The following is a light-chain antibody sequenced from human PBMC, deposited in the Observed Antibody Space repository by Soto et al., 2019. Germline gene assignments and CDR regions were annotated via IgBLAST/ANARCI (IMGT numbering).Light chain of an antibody. J-gene: IGLJ1*01. CDR3: AAWDDSLNGYV. Sequence: QSVLTQPPSASGTPGQTVTISCSGSRSNIGRTTVSWYQHLPGTAPKLLIYSFNQRPSGVPDRFSGSKSGTSASLAISGLQSEDEADYYCAAWDDSLNGYVFGTGTKLTVL. V-gene: IGLV1-44*01. CDR2: SFN. CDR1: RSNIGRTT.